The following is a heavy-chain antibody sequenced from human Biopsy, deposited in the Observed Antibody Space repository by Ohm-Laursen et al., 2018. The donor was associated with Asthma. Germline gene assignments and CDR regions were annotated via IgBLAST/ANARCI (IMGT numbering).Heavy chain of an antibody. Sequence: SVKVSCTSLGGTFNTYVIGWVRQAPGQGLESMGGINSVFGTTTYPQKFQDRVTITADDSTSTVYMELSSLRSEDTAVYYCARKAGSCISRTCYSLDFWGQGTLVTVSS. CDR2: INSVFGTT. CDR1: GGTFNTYV. D-gene: IGHD2-2*01. V-gene: IGHV1-69*13. CDR3: ARKAGSCISRTCYSLDF. J-gene: IGHJ4*02.